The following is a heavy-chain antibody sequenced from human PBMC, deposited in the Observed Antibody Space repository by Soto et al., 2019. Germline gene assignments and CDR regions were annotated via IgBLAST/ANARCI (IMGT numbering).Heavy chain of an antibody. D-gene: IGHD3-22*01. CDR1: GGTFSSYA. J-gene: IGHJ6*02. Sequence: SVKVSCKASGGTFSSYAISWVRQAPGQGLEWMGGIIPIFGTANYAQKFQGRVTITADESTSTAYMELSSLRSEDTAVCYCARVTPYDSSGYYGGYYYYYGMDVWGQGTTVTVSS. CDR3: ARVTPYDSSGYYGGYYYYYGMDV. V-gene: IGHV1-69*13. CDR2: IIPIFGTA.